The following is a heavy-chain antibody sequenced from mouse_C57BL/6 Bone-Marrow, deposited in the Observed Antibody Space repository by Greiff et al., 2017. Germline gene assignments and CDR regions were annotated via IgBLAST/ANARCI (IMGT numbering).Heavy chain of an antibody. D-gene: IGHD2-5*01. V-gene: IGHV1-72*01. Sequence: VQLQQPGAELVKPGASVKLSCKASGYTFTSSCMHWVKQRPGRGLEWIGRIDPNSGGTKYNEKFKSKATLTVDKPSSTAYMQLSSLTSEDSEVYYCARDSNYLYYYAMDYWGQGTSVTVSS. CDR2: IDPNSGGT. CDR3: ARDSNYLYYYAMDY. CDR1: GYTFTSSC. J-gene: IGHJ4*01.